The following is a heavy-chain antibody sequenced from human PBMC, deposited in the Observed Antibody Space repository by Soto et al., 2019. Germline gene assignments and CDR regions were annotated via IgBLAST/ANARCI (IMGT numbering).Heavy chain of an antibody. CDR1: GFTFSGDW. J-gene: IGHJ4*02. CDR2: INMDGSST. Sequence: PGGSLRLSCAASGFTFSGDWMHWVRQGAGKGLVWVSRINMDGSSTNYADSVKGRFTISRDNAKNTLYLQMNSLRVDDTAAYYCARGPRGLYHHDYWGQGALVTVPQ. CDR3: ARGPRGLYHHDY. D-gene: IGHD2-2*01. V-gene: IGHV3-74*01.